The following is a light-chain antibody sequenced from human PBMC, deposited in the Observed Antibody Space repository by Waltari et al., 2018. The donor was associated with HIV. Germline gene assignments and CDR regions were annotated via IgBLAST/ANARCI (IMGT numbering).Light chain of an antibody. Sequence: QSALTQPPSASGSPGQSVALPGTGTSREIGAYTYVTWYQPHPGKAPKLMIFEVTKRPSGVPDRFSGSKSGNTASLTVSGLQAEDEADYYCASYGGTNDLVFGGGTKLTVL. CDR3: ASYGGTNDLV. V-gene: IGLV2-8*01. J-gene: IGLJ3*02. CDR2: EVT. CDR1: SREIGAYTY.